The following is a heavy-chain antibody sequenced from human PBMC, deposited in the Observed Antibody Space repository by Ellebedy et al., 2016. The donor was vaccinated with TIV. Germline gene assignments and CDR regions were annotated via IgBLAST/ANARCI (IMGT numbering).Heavy chain of an antibody. CDR2: LHDSGNT. CDR3: ARDAHLYYFDY. CDR1: GASINSDS. Sequence: MPSETLSLTCTVSGASINSDSWGWIQQPPGKGLEWIGYLHDSGNTKYNPSLKSRATISVDTSKSQFILRLTSVTAADTAVYFCARDAHLYYFDYWGQGTPVTVSS. J-gene: IGHJ4*02. V-gene: IGHV4-59*01.